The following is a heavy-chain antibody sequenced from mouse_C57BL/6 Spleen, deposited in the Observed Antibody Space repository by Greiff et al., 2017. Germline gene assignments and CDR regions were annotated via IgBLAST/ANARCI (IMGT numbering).Heavy chain of an antibody. D-gene: IGHD2-5*01. Sequence: QVQLKESGPGLVAPSQSLSITCTVSGFSLTSYGVHWVRQPPGKGLEWLVVIWSDGSTTYNSALKSRLSISKDNSKSQVFLKMNSLQTDDTAMYYCARHKDSNWYYAIDYWGQGTSVTVSS. CDR2: IWSDGST. V-gene: IGHV2-6-1*01. CDR3: ARHKDSNWYYAIDY. J-gene: IGHJ4*01. CDR1: GFSLTSYG.